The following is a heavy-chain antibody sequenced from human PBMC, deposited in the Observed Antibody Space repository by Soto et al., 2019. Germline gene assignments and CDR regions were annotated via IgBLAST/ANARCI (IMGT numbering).Heavy chain of an antibody. J-gene: IGHJ6*03. CDR2: IYYSGST. V-gene: IGHV4-59*01. Sequence: QVQLKESGPGLVKPSETLSLTCTVSGGSISSYYWSWIRQPPGKGLEWIGYIYYSGSTNYNPSLKSRVTISVDTSKNQFSLKLSSVTAADTAVYYCARLTTVTTGGYYYYYMDVWGKGTTVTVSS. CDR1: GGSISSYY. D-gene: IGHD4-17*01. CDR3: ARLTTVTTGGYYYYYMDV.